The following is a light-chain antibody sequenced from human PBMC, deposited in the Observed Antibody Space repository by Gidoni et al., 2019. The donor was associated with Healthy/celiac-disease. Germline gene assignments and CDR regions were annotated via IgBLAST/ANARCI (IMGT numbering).Light chain of an antibody. Sequence: IRMTQSPSSFSASTGDRVTITCRASQGISSYLAWYQQKPGKAPKLLIYAASTLQSGVPSRFSGSGSGTDFTLTISCLQSEDFATYYCQQYYSYPPTFGQGTRLEIK. V-gene: IGKV1-8*01. J-gene: IGKJ5*01. CDR1: QGISSY. CDR2: AAS. CDR3: QQYYSYPPT.